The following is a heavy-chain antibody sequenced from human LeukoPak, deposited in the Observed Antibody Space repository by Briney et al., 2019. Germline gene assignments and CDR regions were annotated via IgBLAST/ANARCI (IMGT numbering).Heavy chain of an antibody. CDR1: GYSFTSHD. CDR2: MNPNSGNT. CDR3: ARAVWFGGGGWFDP. J-gene: IGHJ5*02. Sequence: ASVKVSCKASGYSFTSHDINWVRQATGQGLEWMGWMNPNSGNTGYEQKFQGRVTMTRNTSISTAYMELSSLRSEGTAVYYCARAVWFGGGGWFDPWGQGTLVTVSS. D-gene: IGHD3-10*01. V-gene: IGHV1-8*01.